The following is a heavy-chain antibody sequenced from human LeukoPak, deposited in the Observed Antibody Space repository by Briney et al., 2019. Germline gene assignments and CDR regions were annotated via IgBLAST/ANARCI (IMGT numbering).Heavy chain of an antibody. J-gene: IGHJ4*02. Sequence: PSGTLSHTRGVSGGSITSINYWTWVRQPPGKGLEWIGEVNLQGSTNYNPSLMGRVAISVDMSENHISLQLTSVTAADTAVYYCAREGGPDRPLDYSGAGNLVTVSS. CDR2: VNLQGST. CDR3: AREGGPDRPLDY. CDR1: GGSITSINY. V-gene: IGHV4-4*02.